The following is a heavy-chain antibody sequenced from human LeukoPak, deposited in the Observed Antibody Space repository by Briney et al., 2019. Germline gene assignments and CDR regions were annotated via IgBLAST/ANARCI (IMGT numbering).Heavy chain of an antibody. V-gene: IGHV1-69*13. J-gene: IGHJ5*02. Sequence: ASVKVSCKASGYTFTSHGITWVRQAPGQGLEWMGGIIPIFGPADYAQKFQGRVTITADESTSTAYLELSSLRSEDTAVYYCATSLPYGYYDSGGSNWFDPWGQGTLVTVSS. CDR1: GYTFTSHG. CDR3: ATSLPYGYYDSGGSNWFDP. D-gene: IGHD3-22*01. CDR2: IIPIFGPA.